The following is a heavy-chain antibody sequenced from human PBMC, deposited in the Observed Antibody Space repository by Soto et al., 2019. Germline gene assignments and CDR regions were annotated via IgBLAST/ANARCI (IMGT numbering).Heavy chain of an antibody. CDR2: VHYRGST. J-gene: IGHJ4*02. CDR1: GGSISSSSYF. V-gene: IGHV4-39*01. D-gene: IGHD5-12*01. CDR3: ARGIGYYFDS. Sequence: LSLTCTVSGGSISSSSYFWGWIRQPPGKGLEWIGNVHYRGSTYYNASLTSRVTISVDTSKNQFSLKLSSVTAADSAVYSCARGIGYYFDSWGQGTLVTVSS.